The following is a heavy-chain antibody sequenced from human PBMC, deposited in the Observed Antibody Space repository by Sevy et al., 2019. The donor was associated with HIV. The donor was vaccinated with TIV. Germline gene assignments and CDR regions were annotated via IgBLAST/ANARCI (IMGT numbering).Heavy chain of an antibody. CDR2: ISYDGNKK. J-gene: IGHJ4*02. Sequence: GGSLRLSCAASGFSFSSHGMQWVRQAPGKGLEWQSVISYDGNKKYYADSVKGRFTISRDNSKNTLYLQMNSLRPEDTAVYYCARDGGWYNYAPSDYWGQGTLVTVSS. CDR1: GFSFSSHG. D-gene: IGHD1-1*01. V-gene: IGHV3-30*03. CDR3: ARDGGWYNYAPSDY.